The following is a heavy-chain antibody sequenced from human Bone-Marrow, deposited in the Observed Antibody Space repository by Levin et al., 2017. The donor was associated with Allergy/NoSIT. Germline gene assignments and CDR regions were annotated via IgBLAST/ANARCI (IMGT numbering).Heavy chain of an antibody. CDR1: GFTFSSYG. J-gene: IGHJ4*02. Sequence: GGSLRLSCAASGFTFSSYGMHWVRQAPGKGLEWVAVIWYDGSNKYYADSVKGRFTISRDNSKNTLYLQMNSLRAEDTAVYYCARTSTFLYSSSPFDYWGQGTLVTVSS. CDR3: ARTSTFLYSSSPFDY. CDR2: IWYDGSNK. D-gene: IGHD6-6*01. V-gene: IGHV3-33*01.